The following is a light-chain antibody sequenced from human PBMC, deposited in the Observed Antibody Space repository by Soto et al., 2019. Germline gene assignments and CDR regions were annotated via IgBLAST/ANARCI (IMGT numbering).Light chain of an antibody. Sequence: IVLTQSPGTLSFSPGERATLSCRASQSISSGYLVWYQQKPGQAPRLLIYGASSRATGIPDRFSGSGSGTDFTLTISTLEPEDFAVYYCQQYSSSPLTFGGGTKVEIK. CDR1: QSISSGY. J-gene: IGKJ4*01. V-gene: IGKV3-20*01. CDR2: GAS. CDR3: QQYSSSPLT.